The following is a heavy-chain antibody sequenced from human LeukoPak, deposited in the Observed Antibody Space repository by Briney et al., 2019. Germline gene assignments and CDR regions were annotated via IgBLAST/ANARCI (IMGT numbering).Heavy chain of an antibody. Sequence: PSETLSLTCSVSGGSISYYYWTWIRQPAGKGLEWIGRIYTSGSTNYNPSLKSRVTMSVDTSKNQFSLKLSSVTAADTAVYYCARGVVPASHFDYWGQGTLVTVSS. V-gene: IGHV4-4*07. J-gene: IGHJ4*02. CDR3: ARGVVPASHFDY. D-gene: IGHD2-2*01. CDR2: IYTSGST. CDR1: GGSISYYY.